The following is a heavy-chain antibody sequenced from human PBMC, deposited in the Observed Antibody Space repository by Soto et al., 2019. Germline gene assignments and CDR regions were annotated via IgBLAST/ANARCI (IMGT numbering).Heavy chain of an antibody. Sequence: QVQLQQWGAGLLKPSETLSLTCAVYGGSFSGYYWSWIRQPPGKGLEWIGEINHSGSTNYNPSLKSRVTISVDTSKNQFSLKLNSVTAADTAVYYCARGDYGDSVFDPWGQETLVTVSS. J-gene: IGHJ5*02. CDR3: ARGDYGDSVFDP. CDR2: INHSGST. V-gene: IGHV4-34*01. D-gene: IGHD4-17*01. CDR1: GGSFSGYY.